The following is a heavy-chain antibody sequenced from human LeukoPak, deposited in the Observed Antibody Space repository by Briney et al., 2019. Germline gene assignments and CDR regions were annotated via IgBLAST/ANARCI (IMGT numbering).Heavy chain of an antibody. Sequence: ASVKVSCKASGYTFTGYYMHWVRQAPGQGLEWMGWINNSGGTNYAQKFQGRVTLTRDTSINTAYMELSGLTSDDTAVYYCARELQRGLDDWGQGTLVTVSS. CDR2: INNSGGT. D-gene: IGHD3-10*01. J-gene: IGHJ4*02. CDR1: GYTFTGYY. V-gene: IGHV1-2*02. CDR3: ARELQRGLDD.